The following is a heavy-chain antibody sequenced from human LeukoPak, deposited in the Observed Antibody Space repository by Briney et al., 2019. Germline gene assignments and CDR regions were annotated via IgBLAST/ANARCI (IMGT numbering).Heavy chain of an antibody. J-gene: IGHJ4*02. CDR1: GFSFSSYS. V-gene: IGHV3-21*01. D-gene: IGHD3-22*01. Sequence: PGGSLRLSCAASGFSFSSYSMNWVRQAPGKGLVWVSSISSSSSYIYYADSVKGRFTISRDNAKNSLYLQMNSLRAEDTAVYYCARSTVYYYESSGPYFDYWGQGTLVTVSS. CDR2: ISSSSSYI. CDR3: ARSTVYYYESSGPYFDY.